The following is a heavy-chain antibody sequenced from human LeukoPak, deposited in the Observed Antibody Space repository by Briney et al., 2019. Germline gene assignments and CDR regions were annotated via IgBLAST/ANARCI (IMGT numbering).Heavy chain of an antibody. V-gene: IGHV3-7*01. CDR3: ATLNGPLFEY. J-gene: IGHJ4*02. CDR1: GFTFSNYW. Sequence: PGGSLRLSCAASGFTFSNYWMSWVRQAPGKVLEWVASIHQHGNEKYFVDSVRGRFTISRDNAKNSLYLQISSLRAEDTAVYYCATLNGPLFEYWGQGTLVTVSS. CDR2: IHQHGNEK. D-gene: IGHD2-8*01.